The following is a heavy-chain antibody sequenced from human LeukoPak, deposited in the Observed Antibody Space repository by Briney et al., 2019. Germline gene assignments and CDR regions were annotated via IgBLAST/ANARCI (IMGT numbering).Heavy chain of an antibody. CDR3: ARRVVGDNPFDY. V-gene: IGHV2-70*04. J-gene: IGHJ4*02. CDR2: IDWDDDK. Sequence: SGPALVKPTQTLTLTCTFSGFSLSTSKMRVSWIRQPPGKALEWLARIDWDDDKFYSTSLKTRLTISKDTSKNQVVLTMTNMDPVDTATYCCARRVVGDNPFDYWGQGTLVTVSS. CDR1: GFSLSTSKMR. D-gene: IGHD1-26*01.